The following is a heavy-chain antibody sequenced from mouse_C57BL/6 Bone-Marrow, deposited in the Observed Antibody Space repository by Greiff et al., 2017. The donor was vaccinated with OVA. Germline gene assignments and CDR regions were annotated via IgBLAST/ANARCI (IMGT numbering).Heavy chain of an antibody. Sequence: EVKLEESGGGLVKPGGSLKLSCAASGFTFSDYGMHWVRQAPEKGLEWVAYICSGSSTIYYTDTVKGRFTISRDNAKNTLFLQMTSLGAEDTAMYYCARGYEGYWGQGTTLTVSS. D-gene: IGHD2-2*01. CDR1: GFTFSDYG. J-gene: IGHJ2*01. V-gene: IGHV5-17*01. CDR2: ICSGSSTI. CDR3: ARGYEGY.